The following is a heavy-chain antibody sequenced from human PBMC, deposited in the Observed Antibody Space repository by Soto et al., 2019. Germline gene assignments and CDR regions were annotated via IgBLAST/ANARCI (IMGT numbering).Heavy chain of an antibody. Sequence: QVQLVESGGGVVQPGRSLRLSCAASGFTFSNYAMHWVRQAPGKGLEWVAVISYDGSNKYYADSVKGRFTISRDNSKNTLYLQMNSLRAEDTAVYYCAREPAYYYDSSSYSALFGYWGQGTLVTVSS. D-gene: IGHD3-22*01. V-gene: IGHV3-30-3*01. CDR2: ISYDGSNK. CDR1: GFTFSNYA. J-gene: IGHJ4*02. CDR3: AREPAYYYDSSSYSALFGY.